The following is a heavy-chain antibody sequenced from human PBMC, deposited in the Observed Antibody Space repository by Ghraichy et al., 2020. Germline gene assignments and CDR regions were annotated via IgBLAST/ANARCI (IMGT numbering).Heavy chain of an antibody. V-gene: IGHV3-48*02. D-gene: IGHD3-3*01. J-gene: IGHJ2*01. Sequence: GSLRLSCAASGFTFSSYSMNWVRQAPGKGLEWVSYISSSSSTIYYADSVKGRFTISRDNAKNSLYLQMNSLRDEDTAVYYCARSVRFLREQDWYFDLWGRGTLVTVSS. CDR2: ISSSSSTI. CDR1: GFTFSSYS. CDR3: ARSVRFLREQDWYFDL.